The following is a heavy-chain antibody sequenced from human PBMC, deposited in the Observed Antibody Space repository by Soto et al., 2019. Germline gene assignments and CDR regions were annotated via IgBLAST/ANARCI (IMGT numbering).Heavy chain of an antibody. V-gene: IGHV1-69*01. Sequence: QVQLVQSGAEVKKPGSSVKVSCTASGGTFSSYAISWVRQAPGQGLEWMGGIIPIFGTANYAQKLHGRVTITEDESTRTAYMELSSLRSEDTAVYYCARVDNCGGDCSGTGGMDGWGQGTTVTVSS. D-gene: IGHD2-21*01. CDR1: GGTFSSYA. CDR3: ARVDNCGGDCSGTGGMDG. J-gene: IGHJ6*02. CDR2: IIPIFGTA.